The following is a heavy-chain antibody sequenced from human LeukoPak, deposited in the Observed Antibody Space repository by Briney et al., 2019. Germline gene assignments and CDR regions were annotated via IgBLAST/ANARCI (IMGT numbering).Heavy chain of an antibody. CDR2: IVVGSGNT. CDR1: GFTFTSSA. J-gene: IGHJ4*02. V-gene: IGHV1-58*01. D-gene: IGHD3-3*01. CDR3: AADPQYYDFWSGYRDY. Sequence: SVKVSCKASGFTFTSSAVQWVRQARGQRLEWIGWIVVGSGNTNYAQKFQERVTITRDMSTSTAYMELSSLRSEDTAVYYYAADPQYYDFWSGYRDYWGQGTLVTVSS.